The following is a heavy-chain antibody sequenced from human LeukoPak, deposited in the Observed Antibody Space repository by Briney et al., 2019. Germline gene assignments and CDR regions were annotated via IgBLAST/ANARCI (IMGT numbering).Heavy chain of an antibody. Sequence: ASVKVSCKASGYTFTGYYMHWVRQAPGQGLEWMGWINPNSGGTNYVQKFQGRVTMTRDTSISTAYMELSRLRSDDTAVYYCAKQGSIAARRGHWFDPWGQGTLVTVSS. CDR1: GYTFTGYY. J-gene: IGHJ5*02. CDR2: INPNSGGT. V-gene: IGHV1-2*02. CDR3: AKQGSIAARRGHWFDP. D-gene: IGHD6-6*01.